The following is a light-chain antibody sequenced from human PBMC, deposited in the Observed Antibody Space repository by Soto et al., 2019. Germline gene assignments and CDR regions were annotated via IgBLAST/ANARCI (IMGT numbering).Light chain of an antibody. CDR3: QQYNSSPWT. CDR2: KAP. V-gene: IGKV1-5*03. CDR1: QSISSW. Sequence: DIQMTQSPSTLSASVGDRVTITCRASQSISSWLDRYQQKPGKAPKLMIYKAPSLESGVPSRFSGSGSGTEFTLTISSLQPDDFATDYCQQYNSSPWTFGQGTKVEIK. J-gene: IGKJ1*01.